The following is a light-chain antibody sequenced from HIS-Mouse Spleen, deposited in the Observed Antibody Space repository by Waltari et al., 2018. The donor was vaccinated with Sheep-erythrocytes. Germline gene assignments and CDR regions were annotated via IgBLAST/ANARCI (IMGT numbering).Light chain of an antibody. J-gene: IGKJ4*01. V-gene: IGKV1-33*01. Sequence: DIQMTQSPSSLSASVGDRVTITCQASQDISNYLNWYQQKPGKAPKLLIYDASNLETGVPSRFSGSGSGTDFTFSISVLQPEDIATYYCQQYDNLLTFGGGTK. CDR3: QQYDNLLT. CDR2: DAS. CDR1: QDISNY.